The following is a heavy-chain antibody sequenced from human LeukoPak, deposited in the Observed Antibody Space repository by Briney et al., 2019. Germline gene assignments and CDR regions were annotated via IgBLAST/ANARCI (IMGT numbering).Heavy chain of an antibody. J-gene: IGHJ5*02. Sequence: GGSLRLSCAVSGFDLTTYAVTWVRQAPPKGLEWVSSIRIGGGGTYYADSVKGRFTISRDNSENTLHLQMNNLRVEDTARYFCARCMVLSQGWCNWFDPWGQGTLVTVSS. CDR1: GFDLTTYA. V-gene: IGHV3-23*01. CDR3: ARCMVLSQGWCNWFDP. CDR2: IRIGGGGT. D-gene: IGHD6-13*01.